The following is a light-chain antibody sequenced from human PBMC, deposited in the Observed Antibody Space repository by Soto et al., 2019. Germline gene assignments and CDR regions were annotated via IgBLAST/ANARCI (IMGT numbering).Light chain of an antibody. V-gene: IGLV2-14*01. Sequence: QFALTQPASVSGSPGQSITISCTGTSSDVGGYNSVSWYQQHPGKAPKLMIYDVSNRPSGVSSRFSGSKSGNTASLTISGLLAEDEADYYCSSYTSSSTPWVFGGGTKLTVL. CDR3: SSYTSSSTPWV. CDR2: DVS. J-gene: IGLJ2*01. CDR1: SSDVGGYNS.